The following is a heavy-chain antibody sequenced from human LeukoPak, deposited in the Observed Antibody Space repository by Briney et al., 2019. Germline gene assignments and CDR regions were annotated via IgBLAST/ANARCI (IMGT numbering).Heavy chain of an antibody. CDR1: GFTFSSYS. CDR2: ISSSSSTI. D-gene: IGHD3-16*01. CDR3: ARDPRAGEWWFDP. J-gene: IGHJ5*02. V-gene: IGHV3-48*01. Sequence: PGGSLRLSCAASGFTFSSYSMNWVRQAPGKGLEWVSYISSSSSTIYYADSVKGRFTISRDNAKNSLYLQMNSLRAEDTAVYYCARDPRAGEWWFDPWGQGTLVTVSS.